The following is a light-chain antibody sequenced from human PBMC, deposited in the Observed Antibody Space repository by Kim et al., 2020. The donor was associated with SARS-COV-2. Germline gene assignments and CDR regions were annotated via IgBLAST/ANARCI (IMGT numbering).Light chain of an antibody. Sequence: SYELTQPPSVSVSPGQTASITCSGDKLGDKYACWYQQKPGQSPVLVIYQDSKRPSGIPERFSGSISGNTATPTISGTQAMDEADYYCQAWDSSTAVFGGGTQLTVL. V-gene: IGLV3-1*01. J-gene: IGLJ3*02. CDR3: QAWDSSTAV. CDR2: QDS. CDR1: KLGDKY.